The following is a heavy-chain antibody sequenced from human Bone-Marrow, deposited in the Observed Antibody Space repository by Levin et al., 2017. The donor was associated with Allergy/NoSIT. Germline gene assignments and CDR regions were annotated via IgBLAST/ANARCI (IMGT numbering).Heavy chain of an antibody. Sequence: GGSLRLSCAVSGFIFGESAMHWVRQVPGKGLEWVAGISWNSGIIAYRDSMKGRFTISRDNAKSSLYLQMDSLRIEDTALYYCVKDMATNTPPAVGFYYYGLEIWGRGTTVTVSS. D-gene: IGHD6-19*01. V-gene: IGHV3-9*01. CDR3: VKDMATNTPPAVGFYYYGLEI. J-gene: IGHJ6*02. CDR1: GFIFGESA. CDR2: ISWNSGII.